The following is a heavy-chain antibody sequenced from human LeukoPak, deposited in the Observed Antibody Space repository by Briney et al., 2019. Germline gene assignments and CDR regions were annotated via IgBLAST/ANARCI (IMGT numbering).Heavy chain of an antibody. V-gene: IGHV3-66*01. Sequence: GGSLRLSCAASGFTVSSNYMSWVRQAPGRGLEWVSVIYSGGSTYYADSVKGRFTISRDNPKNTLFLQMNSLRAGDTAVYYCARGTVTMVDYWGQGTLVTVSS. CDR1: GFTVSSNY. CDR3: ARGTVTMVDY. D-gene: IGHD3-10*01. CDR2: IYSGGST. J-gene: IGHJ4*02.